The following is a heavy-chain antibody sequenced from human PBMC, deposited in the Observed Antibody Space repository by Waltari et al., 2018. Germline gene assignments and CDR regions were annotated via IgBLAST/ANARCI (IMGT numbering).Heavy chain of an antibody. Sequence: QVQLQESGPGLVKPSETLSLTCTVSGGSISSYYWSWLRPPPGKGLEWIGYIYYSGSTNYNPSLKSRVTISVDTSKNQFSLKLSSVTAADTAVYYCAREDYYGSGSYSRRYYYYYMDVWGKGTTVTVSS. D-gene: IGHD3-10*01. CDR2: IYYSGST. V-gene: IGHV4-59*01. CDR3: AREDYYGSGSYSRRYYYYYMDV. J-gene: IGHJ6*03. CDR1: GGSISSYY.